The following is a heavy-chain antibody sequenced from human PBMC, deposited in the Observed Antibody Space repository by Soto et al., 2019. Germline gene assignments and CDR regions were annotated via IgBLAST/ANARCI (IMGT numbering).Heavy chain of an antibody. CDR1: GGSVSSDSYY. CDR3: ARDNYGSNWGHYAFDI. D-gene: IGHD3-10*01. V-gene: IGHV4-61*01. J-gene: IGHJ3*02. CDR2: IFYSGST. Sequence: QVQLQESGPGLVKPSETLSLTCSVSGGSVSSDSYYWSWVRQPPGKGLEWIGYIFYSGSTYYNPSPKRRVTIPVATSKIQFSLKLSSVTAADTAVYYCARDNYGSNWGHYAFDIWGQGTMVIVSS.